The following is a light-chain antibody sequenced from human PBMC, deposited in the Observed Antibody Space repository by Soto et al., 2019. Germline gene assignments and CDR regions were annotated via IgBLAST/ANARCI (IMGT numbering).Light chain of an antibody. Sequence: DIQMTQSPSTLSVSVGDRVTITCRASQSIRNWLAWYQQKPGKTPKLLIYDASSLESGVPSRFSGSGSGTEFTLTISSLQPDDFATYYCQHYNTYPYTFGQGTKLEIK. CDR1: QSIRNW. CDR2: DAS. CDR3: QHYNTYPYT. J-gene: IGKJ2*01. V-gene: IGKV1-5*01.